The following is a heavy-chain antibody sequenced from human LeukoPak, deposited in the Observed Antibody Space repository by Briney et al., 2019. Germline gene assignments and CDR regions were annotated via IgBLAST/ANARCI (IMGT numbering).Heavy chain of an antibody. V-gene: IGHV3-74*01. Sequence: GGSLRLSCAASGLTFSRYWMHWVRQSPGKGLMWVSRINSDGSGTNYADSVKGRFTMSRDSAKNTVFLEMNNLRAEDTAVYYCARDSCTGSNCYFGYWGQGTLVTVSS. CDR2: INSDGSGT. CDR1: GLTFSRYW. CDR3: ARDSCTGSNCYFGY. J-gene: IGHJ4*02. D-gene: IGHD2-8*02.